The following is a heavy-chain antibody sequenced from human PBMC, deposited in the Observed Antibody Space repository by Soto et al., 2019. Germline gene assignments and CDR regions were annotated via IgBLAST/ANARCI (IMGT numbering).Heavy chain of an antibody. D-gene: IGHD2-2*03. CDR1: GFNFHTYT. Sequence: DVQLVESGGGLVKPGGCLRLSCAASGFNFHTYTMTWVRQAPGKGLEWVSYISGTSETIFYADSVKGRFTISRDNAKNSLYLQLNSLRDEETAVYYCATGYCRSDNCHCTHGGQGTMVTVSS. CDR2: ISGTSETI. J-gene: IGHJ4*02. CDR3: ATGYCRSDNCHCTH. V-gene: IGHV3-48*02.